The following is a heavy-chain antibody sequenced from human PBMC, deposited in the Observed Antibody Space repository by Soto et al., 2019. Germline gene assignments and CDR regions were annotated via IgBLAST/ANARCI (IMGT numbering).Heavy chain of an antibody. Sequence: QVQLVQSGAEVKRPGSSVKVSCKASGGAFNNYAIYWVRQAPGQGLEWLGTIVPVFPSVYYAPRFQGRLTITADGTTATVYMMPTSLKSEGTAVDDWAGEMPSTAAAYFDYCLNVWGQGTSVTVSS. CDR2: IVPVFPSV. D-gene: IGHD6-13*01. J-gene: IGHJ6*02. CDR3: AGEMPSTAAAYFDYCLNV. CDR1: GGAFNNYA. V-gene: IGHV1-69*18.